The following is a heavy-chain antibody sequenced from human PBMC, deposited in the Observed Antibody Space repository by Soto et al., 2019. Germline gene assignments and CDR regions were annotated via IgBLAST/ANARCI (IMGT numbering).Heavy chain of an antibody. J-gene: IGHJ3*02. D-gene: IGHD3-22*01. CDR1: GGSISSSLYY. Sequence: PSETLSLTCTVSGGSISSSLYYWGWIRQPPGKGLEWIGTIYSTVSTHYNPSLKSRVTISVDTSKNQFSLKLNSVTAADTAVYFCARLPPYDPPPVTFDIWGQGAMVTV. CDR3: ARLPPYDPPPVTFDI. V-gene: IGHV4-39*01. CDR2: IYSTVST.